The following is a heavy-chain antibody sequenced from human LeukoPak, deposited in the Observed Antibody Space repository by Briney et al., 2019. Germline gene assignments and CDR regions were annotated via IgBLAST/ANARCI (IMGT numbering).Heavy chain of an antibody. CDR3: TKAYGSGSYTSPFDY. D-gene: IGHD3-10*01. Sequence: GRSLRLSGAASGFTFDDYAMHWVRQAPGKGLEWVSGISWNSGRIGYADSVKGRFTISRDNAKNSLYLQMNSLRPEDTAFYYCTKAYGSGSYTSPFDYWGQGTLVTVSS. CDR2: ISWNSGRI. J-gene: IGHJ4*02. CDR1: GFTFDDYA. V-gene: IGHV3-9*01.